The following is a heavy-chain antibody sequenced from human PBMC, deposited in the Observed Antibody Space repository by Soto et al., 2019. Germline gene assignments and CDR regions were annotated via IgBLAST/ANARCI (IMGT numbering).Heavy chain of an antibody. J-gene: IGHJ4*02. CDR3: ATVPNFYFDYVWGSYLTPPALKD. V-gene: IGHV1-24*01. CDR1: GYTLTELS. CDR2: FDPEDGET. D-gene: IGHD3-16*02. Sequence: ASVKVSCKVSGYTLTELSMHWVRQAPGKGLEWMGGFDPEDGETIYAQKFQGRVTMTEDTSTDTAYMELSSLRSEDTAVYYCATVPNFYFDYVWGSYLTPPALKDWGEGTLVTVTS.